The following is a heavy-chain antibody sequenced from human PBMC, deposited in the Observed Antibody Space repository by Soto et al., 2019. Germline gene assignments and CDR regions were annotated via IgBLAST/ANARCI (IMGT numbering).Heavy chain of an antibody. CDR1: GFTFSSFE. CDR2: ISSSGTTI. CDR3: ARETGTLPDY. V-gene: IGHV3-48*03. Sequence: GGSLRLSCAASGFTFSSFEMNWVRQAPGKGLEWVSYISSSGTTINYADSVKGRFTISRDNAKNSLYLQMNNLRAEDTAVYYCARETGTLPDYWGQGXLVTVSS. J-gene: IGHJ4*02. D-gene: IGHD1-1*01.